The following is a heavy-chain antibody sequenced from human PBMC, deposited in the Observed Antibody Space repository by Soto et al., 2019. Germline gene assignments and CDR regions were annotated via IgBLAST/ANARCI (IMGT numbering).Heavy chain of an antibody. CDR3: ASLDSSGNHLVDY. CDR2: IYPCDSEA. CDR1: GDSFRSYW. D-gene: IGHD3-22*01. J-gene: IGHJ4*02. Sequence: GESPKISCKGSGDSFRSYWIGWVRPMAGKGLEWIGTIYPCDSEATYSPTIQGQVTISADKSNINAHLQWSSLEASDTGMYYCASLDSSGNHLVDYWGQGTLVTVSS. V-gene: IGHV5-51*01.